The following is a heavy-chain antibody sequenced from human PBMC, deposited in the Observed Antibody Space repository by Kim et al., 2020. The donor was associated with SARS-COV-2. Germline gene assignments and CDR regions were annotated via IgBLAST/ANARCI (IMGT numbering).Heavy chain of an antibody. J-gene: IGHJ4*02. D-gene: IGHD6-13*01. CDR1: GYTFTSYA. CDR3: ASGGFDPGYSSSHQFDY. CDR2: INAGNGNT. V-gene: IGHV1-3*01. Sequence: ASVKVSCKASGYTFTSYAMHWVRQAPGQRLEWMGWINAGNGNTKYSQKFQGRVTITRDTSASTAYMELSSLRSEDTAVYYCASGGFDPGYSSSHQFDYWGQGTLVTVSS.